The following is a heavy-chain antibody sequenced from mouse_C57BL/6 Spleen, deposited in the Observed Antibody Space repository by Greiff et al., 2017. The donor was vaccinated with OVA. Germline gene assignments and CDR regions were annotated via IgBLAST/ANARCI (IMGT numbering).Heavy chain of an antibody. Sequence: QVQLQQSGPELVKPGASVKISCKASGYAFSSSWMNWVKQRPGKGLEWIGRIYPGDGDTNYNGKFKGKATLTADKSSSTAYMQLSSLTSEDSAVYFCARDDAYYGSPFDYWGQGTTLTVSS. CDR1: GYAFSSSW. D-gene: IGHD1-1*01. CDR2: IYPGDGDT. V-gene: IGHV1-82*01. J-gene: IGHJ2*01. CDR3: ARDDAYYGSPFDY.